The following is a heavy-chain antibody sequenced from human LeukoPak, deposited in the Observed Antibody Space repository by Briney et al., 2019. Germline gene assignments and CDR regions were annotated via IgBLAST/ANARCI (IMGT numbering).Heavy chain of an antibody. CDR1: GFTFSTYG. D-gene: IGHD3-22*01. J-gene: IGHJ1*01. V-gene: IGHV3-30*18. CDR2: ISYDGGNQ. CDR3: AKDSPSSYDNSGYSLQH. Sequence: GGSLRLSCAASGFTFSTYGMHWVRQAPGKGLEWVAVISYDGGNQYYADSVKGRFTISRDNSKNTLYLQMNSLRAEDTAVYYCAKDSPSSYDNSGYSLQHWGQGTPVTVSS.